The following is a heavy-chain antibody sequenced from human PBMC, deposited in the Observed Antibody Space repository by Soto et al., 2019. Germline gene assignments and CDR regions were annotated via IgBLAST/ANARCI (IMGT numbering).Heavy chain of an antibody. CDR1: RDSVSSNSVV. D-gene: IGHD6-13*01. V-gene: IGHV6-1*01. Sequence: PSQTLSLTCAISRDSVSSNSVVWNWIRQSPSRGLEWLGRTYYRSKWYYEYAESVKSRIIINPATSKNQLSLQLNSVTPEDTGVYYCARLVGNSWIDYWGQGTLVTVSS. CDR2: TYYRSKWYY. CDR3: ARLVGNSWIDY. J-gene: IGHJ4*02.